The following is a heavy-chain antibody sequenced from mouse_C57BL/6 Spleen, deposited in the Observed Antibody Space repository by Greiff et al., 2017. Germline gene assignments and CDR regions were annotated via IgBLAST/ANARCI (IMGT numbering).Heavy chain of an antibody. V-gene: IGHV1-53*01. CDR3: AREGAYYSNYEENWYFDV. J-gene: IGHJ1*03. CDR1: GYTFTSYW. CDR2: INPSNGGT. D-gene: IGHD2-5*01. Sequence: QVQLQQPGTELVKPGASVKLSCKASGYTFTSYWMHWVKQRPGQGLEWIGNINPSNGGTNYNEKFKSKATLTVDKSSSTAYMQLSSLTSEDSAVYYCAREGAYYSNYEENWYFDVWGTGTTVTVSS.